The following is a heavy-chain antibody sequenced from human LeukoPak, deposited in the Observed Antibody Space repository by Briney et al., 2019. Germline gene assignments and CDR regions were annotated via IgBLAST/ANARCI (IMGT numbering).Heavy chain of an antibody. CDR2: IYYSGST. Sequence: SETLSLTCTVSGGSVSSGGYYWSWIRQHPGKGLEWIGYIYYSGSTYYNPSLKSRVTISVDTSKNQFSLKLSSVTAADTAVYYCARDSGGGRGVAVGYFDYWGQGALVTVSS. D-gene: IGHD3-10*01. CDR3: ARDSGGGRGVAVGYFDY. J-gene: IGHJ4*02. V-gene: IGHV4-31*03. CDR1: GGSVSSGGYY.